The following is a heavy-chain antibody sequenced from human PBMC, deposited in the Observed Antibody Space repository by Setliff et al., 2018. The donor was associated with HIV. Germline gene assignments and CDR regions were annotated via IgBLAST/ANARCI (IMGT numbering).Heavy chain of an antibody. Sequence: GGSLRLSCVASGFMFINHRMHWVRQAPGKGLEWVSRVNSDGNWTTYADSVKARFTISRDNAQNTLYLQMNSLRSEDTAVYFCARDGMAVAADGFDIWGQGTMVTVS. V-gene: IGHV3-74*03. CDR3: ARDGMAVAADGFDI. CDR1: GFMFINHR. CDR2: VNSDGNWT. D-gene: IGHD6-19*01. J-gene: IGHJ3*02.